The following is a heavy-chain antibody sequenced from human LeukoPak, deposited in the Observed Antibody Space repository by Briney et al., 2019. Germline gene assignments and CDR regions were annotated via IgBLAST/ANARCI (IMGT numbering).Heavy chain of an antibody. CDR2: INPNSGGT. Sequence: ASVKVSCKASGYSFTGYYIHWVRQAPGQGLEWMGWINPNSGGTNYAQKFQGRVTMTRDTSIITAYMELSSLRSDDTAVYYCARERGHGDYGGGWFDHWGQGTLVTVSS. D-gene: IGHD4-17*01. CDR3: ARERGHGDYGGGWFDH. CDR1: GYSFTGYY. V-gene: IGHV1-2*02. J-gene: IGHJ5*02.